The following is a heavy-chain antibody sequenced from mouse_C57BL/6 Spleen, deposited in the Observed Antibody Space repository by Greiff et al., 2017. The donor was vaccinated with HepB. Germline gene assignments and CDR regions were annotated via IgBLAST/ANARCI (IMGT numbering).Heavy chain of an antibody. CDR3: AISPHYYGSSYDFDY. V-gene: IGHV1-69*01. CDR1: GYTFTSYW. D-gene: IGHD1-1*01. CDR2: IDPSDSYT. J-gene: IGHJ2*01. Sequence: QVQLQQPGAELVMPGASVKLSCKASGYTFTSYWMHWVKQRPGQGLEWIGEIDPSDSYTNYNQKFKGKSTLTVDKSSSTAYMQLSSLTSEDSAVYYCAISPHYYGSSYDFDYWGQGTTLTVSS.